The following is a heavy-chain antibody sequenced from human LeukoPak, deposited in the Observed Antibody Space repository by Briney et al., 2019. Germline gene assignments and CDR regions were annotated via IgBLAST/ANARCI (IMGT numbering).Heavy chain of an antibody. V-gene: IGHV4-34*01. Sequence: SETLSLTCAVYGGSFSGDFWSWIRQSPGKGLEWIGEINHSGSTNYNPSLKSRVTISVDTSKNQFSLKLSSVTAADTAVYYCARLYYYMDVWGKGTTVTISS. CDR2: INHSGST. J-gene: IGHJ6*03. CDR3: ARLYYYMDV. CDR1: GGSFSGDF.